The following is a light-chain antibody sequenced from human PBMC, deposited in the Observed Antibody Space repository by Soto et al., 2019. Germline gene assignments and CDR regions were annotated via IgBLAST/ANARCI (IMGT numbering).Light chain of an antibody. CDR3: LQYSGSSYT. CDR2: DAS. V-gene: IGKV1-5*01. CDR1: QFIDRW. J-gene: IGKJ2*01. Sequence: DIQMTQSPSTLSASVGDRVTITCRASQFIDRWLAWYQRKPGKAPQYLIFDASSLYGGVPLRFSGSGSGTEFTLTITSLQPDDSATYYCLQYSGSSYTFGQGTNVEIK.